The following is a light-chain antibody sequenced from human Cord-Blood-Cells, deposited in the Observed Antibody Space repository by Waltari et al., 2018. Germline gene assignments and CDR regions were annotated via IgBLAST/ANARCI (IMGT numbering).Light chain of an antibody. J-gene: IGLJ2*01. CDR1: SFRSYY. V-gene: IGLV3-19*01. Sequence: SSELPQDPAVSVHLAQTVRITCQGDSFRSYYERRYQQKPGQAPVLVIYGKNNRPSGIPDRFSGSSSGNTASLTITGAQAEDEADYYCNSRDSSGNHVVFGGGTKLTVL. CDR3: NSRDSSGNHVV. CDR2: GKN.